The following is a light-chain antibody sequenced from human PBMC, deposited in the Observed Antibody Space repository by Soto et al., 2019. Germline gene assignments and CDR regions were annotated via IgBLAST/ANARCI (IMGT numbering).Light chain of an antibody. J-gene: IGKJ5*01. CDR2: GAS. CDR3: REYNNWPPIT. CDR1: QSVSSSY. Sequence: EIVLTQSPGTLSLSPGERATLSCRASQSVSSSYLAWYQHKPGQAPRLLIYGASSRAAGIPDRFSGSESGTDFTLTISRLEPEDFAVYYCREYNNWPPITFGQGTRLEIK. V-gene: IGKV3-20*01.